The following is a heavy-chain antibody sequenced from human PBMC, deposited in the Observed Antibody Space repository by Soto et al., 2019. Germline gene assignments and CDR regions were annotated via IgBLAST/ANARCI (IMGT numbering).Heavy chain of an antibody. CDR1: GFTFSSYA. CDR3: AKDHGHANMVRGAFGAFDI. D-gene: IGHD3-10*01. Sequence: GGSLRLSCTASGFTFSSYAMSWVRQAPGKGLEWVSAISGSGGSTYYADSVKGRFTISRDNSKKTLYQQMNSLRAEDTAVYYCAKDHGHANMVRGAFGAFDIWGQGTMVTVSS. CDR2: ISGSGGST. V-gene: IGHV3-23*01. J-gene: IGHJ3*02.